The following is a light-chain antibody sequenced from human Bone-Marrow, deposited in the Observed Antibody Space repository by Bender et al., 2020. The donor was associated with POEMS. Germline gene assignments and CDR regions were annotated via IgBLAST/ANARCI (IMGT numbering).Light chain of an antibody. CDR1: SSDIGDYNY. CDR2: GVT. J-gene: IGLJ1*01. Sequence: QSALTQPPSASGSLGQSVTISCTGTSSDIGDYNYVSWFQQHPGKAPKLIIYGVTKRPSGVPDRFSGSKSGNTASLTISGLQAEDEAEYYCCSFAGSYTYVFGIGTKVTVL. V-gene: IGLV2-11*01. CDR3: CSFAGSYTYV.